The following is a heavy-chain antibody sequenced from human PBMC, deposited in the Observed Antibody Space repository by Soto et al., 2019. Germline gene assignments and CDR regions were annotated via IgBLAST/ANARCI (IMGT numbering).Heavy chain of an antibody. CDR3: ARGSSVRGMNV. Sequence: PSETLSLTCSISEGSISTYYWTWIRQSPGKGLEWIGYIYYTGNTKYNPSLQSRVTMSVDSAKNQFSLNLRSVTAADTAVYYCARGSSVRGMNVWGQGTTVTVSS. CDR1: EGSISTYY. J-gene: IGHJ6*02. D-gene: IGHD6-13*01. V-gene: IGHV4-59*01. CDR2: IYYTGNT.